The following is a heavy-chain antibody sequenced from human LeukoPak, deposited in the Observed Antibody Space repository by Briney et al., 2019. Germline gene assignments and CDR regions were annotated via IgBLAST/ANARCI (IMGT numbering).Heavy chain of an antibody. CDR2: IKSKTDGGTT. V-gene: IGHV3-15*01. J-gene: IGHJ4*02. CDR1: GFTFSNAW. D-gene: IGHD3-10*01. Sequence: GGSLRLSCAASGFTFSNAWMSWVRQAPGKGLEWVGRIKSKTDGGTTDYVAPVKGRFTISRDDSKNTLYLQMNSLKTEDTAVYYCAKDGHYGSGSYLVYWGQGTLVTVSS. CDR3: AKDGHYGSGSYLVY.